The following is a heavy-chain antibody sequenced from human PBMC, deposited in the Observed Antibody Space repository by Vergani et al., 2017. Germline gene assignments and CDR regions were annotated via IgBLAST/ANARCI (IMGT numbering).Heavy chain of an antibody. J-gene: IGHJ6*03. CDR2: ISGRSSYV. Sequence: EVQLLESGGGLVQPGGSLRLSCAASGFTFSSYAMSWVRQAPGKGLEWVSAISGRSSYVNYAVSVKCRFTISRDNAKNSLFLQMNSLRAEDTAVYCCAKDPRLKEDYYYYYMDVWGKGTTVTVSS. CDR3: AKDPRLKEDYYYYYMDV. CDR1: GFTFSSYA. V-gene: IGHV3-21*06.